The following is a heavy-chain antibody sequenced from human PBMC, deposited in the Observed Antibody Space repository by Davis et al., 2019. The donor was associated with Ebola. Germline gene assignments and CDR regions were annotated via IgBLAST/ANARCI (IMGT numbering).Heavy chain of an antibody. J-gene: IGHJ6*02. CDR3: ARQAVVVVGSALQDYYYYGMDV. D-gene: IGHD2-2*01. Sequence: GESLKISCKGSGYSFTSYWIGWVRQMPGKGLEWMGIIYPGDSDTRYSPSFQGQVTISADKSISTAYLQWSSLKASDTAMYYCARQAVVVVGSALQDYYYYGMDVWGQGTTVTVSS. CDR1: GYSFTSYW. V-gene: IGHV5-51*01. CDR2: IYPGDSDT.